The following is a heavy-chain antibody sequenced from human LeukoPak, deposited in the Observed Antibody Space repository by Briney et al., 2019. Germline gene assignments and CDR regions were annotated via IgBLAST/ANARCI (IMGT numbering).Heavy chain of an antibody. CDR2: ISGDGSGT. D-gene: IGHD6-6*01. Sequence: GGSLRLSCAASGFTLRNYWMHWVRQVPGRGLVWVSRISGDGSGTNYADSVKGRFTISRDNAKNTVYLQINNLRDQDTAVYFCARYSSSSGGPSYYLDYWGQGTLVTVSS. J-gene: IGHJ4*02. CDR1: GFTLRNYW. V-gene: IGHV3-74*01. CDR3: ARYSSSSGGPSYYLDY.